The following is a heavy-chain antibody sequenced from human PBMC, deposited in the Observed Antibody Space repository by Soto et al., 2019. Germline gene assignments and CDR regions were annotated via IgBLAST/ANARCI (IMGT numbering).Heavy chain of an antibody. Sequence: SGPTLVNPTQTLTLTCTFSGFSLSTSGVGVGWIRQPPGKALEWLALIYWDDDKRYSPSLKSRLTITKDTSKKQVVLTITNMNPVDTATYFCAPAPPGHYYGSGSYYNGNNWFDPWGQGTLVTVSS. J-gene: IGHJ5*02. V-gene: IGHV2-5*02. D-gene: IGHD3-10*01. CDR2: IYWDDDK. CDR3: APAPPGHYYGSGSYYNGNNWFDP. CDR1: GFSLSTSGVG.